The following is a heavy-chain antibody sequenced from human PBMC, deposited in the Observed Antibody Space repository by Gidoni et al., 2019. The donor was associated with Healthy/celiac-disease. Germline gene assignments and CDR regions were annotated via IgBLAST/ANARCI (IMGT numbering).Heavy chain of an antibody. CDR3: AKTTYYYGSGSNTYYFDY. CDR2: ISGCGGST. J-gene: IGHJ4*02. CDR1: GCTVSSYA. V-gene: IGHV3-23*01. Sequence: EVQLLEAGGGLVQPGGSLRLSCAASGCTVSSYAMSWVRQAPGKGLECVSSISGCGGSTYYSDSVKGRFTISRDNSKNTLYLQMNSLRAEDTAVYYCAKTTYYYGSGSNTYYFDYWGQGTLVTVSS. D-gene: IGHD3-10*01.